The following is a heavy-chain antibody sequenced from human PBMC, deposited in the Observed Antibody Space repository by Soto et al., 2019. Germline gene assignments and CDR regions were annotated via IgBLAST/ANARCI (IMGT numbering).Heavy chain of an antibody. CDR3: XXXXXXXXXXXYXYGM. V-gene: IGHV3-30*03. J-gene: IGHJ6*01. CDR2: ISHDGSNK. Sequence: QVQLVESGGGVVQPGRSLRLSCAASGFTFSSYGMHWVRQAPGKGLEWVAVISHDGSNKYYADSVKGRFTISRDNSKNXXXXXXXXXXXXXXXXXXXXXXXXXXXXXXYXYGM. CDR1: GFTFSSYG.